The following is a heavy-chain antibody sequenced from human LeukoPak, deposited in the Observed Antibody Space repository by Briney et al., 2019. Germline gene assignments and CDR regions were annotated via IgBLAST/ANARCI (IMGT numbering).Heavy chain of an antibody. CDR1: GFTLSGSP. D-gene: IGHD4-17*01. V-gene: IGHV3-73*01. J-gene: IGHJ4*02. CDR3: AGGVNGDFDY. CDR2: IRSKLNNYAT. Sequence: GGSLKLSCAASGFTLSGSPIHWVRQASGKGLEGIGRIRSKLNNYATAYATSVTGRFTISRDDSSAYLQMNSLKTDDTAMYYCAGGVNGDFDYWGQGALVTVSS.